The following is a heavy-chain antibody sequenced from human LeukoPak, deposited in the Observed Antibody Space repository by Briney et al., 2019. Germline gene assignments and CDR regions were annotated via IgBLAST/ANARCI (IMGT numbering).Heavy chain of an antibody. J-gene: IGHJ3*02. D-gene: IGHD2-2*01. V-gene: IGHV5-51*01. CDR3: ARFQYQRSSCAFDI. Sequence: GESLKISCKGSGYSFTSYWIGWVRQMPGRGLEWMGITYPGDSDTRYSPSFQGQVTISADKSISTAYLQWSSLKASDTAMYYCARFQYQRSSCAFDIWGQGTMVTVSS. CDR1: GYSFTSYW. CDR2: TYPGDSDT.